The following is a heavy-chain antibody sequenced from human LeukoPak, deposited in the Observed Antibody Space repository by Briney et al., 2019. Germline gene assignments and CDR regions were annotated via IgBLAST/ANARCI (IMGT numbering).Heavy chain of an antibody. D-gene: IGHD2-15*01. J-gene: IGHJ4*02. V-gene: IGHV1-2*02. Sequence: ASVKVSCKASGYTFTGYYMHWVRQAPGQGLEWMGWISPNSGATNYAQKFQGRVTLTRDTSISTAYMELSELRSDDTAVYYCARDESGGLNYWGQGTLVTVSS. CDR1: GYTFTGYY. CDR2: ISPNSGAT. CDR3: ARDESGGLNY.